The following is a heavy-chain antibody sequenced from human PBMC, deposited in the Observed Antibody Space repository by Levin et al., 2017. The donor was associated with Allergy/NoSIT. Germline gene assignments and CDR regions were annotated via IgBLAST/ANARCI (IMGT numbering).Heavy chain of an antibody. J-gene: IGHJ3*02. D-gene: IGHD6-13*01. CDR1: G. CDR2: IYWDDDK. V-gene: IGHV2-5*02. Sequence: GVGWIRQPPGKALEWLALIYWDDDKRYSPSLKSRLTITKDTSKNQVVLTMTNMDPVDTATYYCAHRGIRIAAAGTDAFDIWGQGTMVTVSS. CDR3: AHRGIRIAAAGTDAFDI.